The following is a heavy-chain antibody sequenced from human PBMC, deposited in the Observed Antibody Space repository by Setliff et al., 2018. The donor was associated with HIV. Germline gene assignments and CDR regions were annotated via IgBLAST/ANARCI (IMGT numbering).Heavy chain of an antibody. J-gene: IGHJ3*02. D-gene: IGHD5-12*01. CDR3: ARALRDGSTDAFDI. CDR1: GGSISSYH. CDR2: IYNSGSA. V-gene: IGHV4-59*12. Sequence: ASETLSLTCTVSGGSISSYHWSWIRQPPGKGLEWIGYIYNSGSADYNPSLKSRVTMSVDTSKNQFSLRLNSVTAADTALYYCARALRDGSTDAFDIWGQGTMVTVSS.